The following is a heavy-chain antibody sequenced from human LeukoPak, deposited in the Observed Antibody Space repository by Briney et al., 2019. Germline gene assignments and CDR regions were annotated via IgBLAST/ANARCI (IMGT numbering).Heavy chain of an antibody. CDR1: GFTFSSYS. D-gene: IGHD2-2*01. Sequence: GGSLRLSCAASGFTFSSYSMNWVRQAPGKGLEWVSSISSSSSYIYYADSAKGRFTISRDNAKNSLYLQMNSLRAEDTAVYYCARGDCSSTSCYLYYFDYWGQGTLVTVSS. J-gene: IGHJ4*02. CDR3: ARGDCSSTSCYLYYFDY. V-gene: IGHV3-21*01. CDR2: ISSSSSYI.